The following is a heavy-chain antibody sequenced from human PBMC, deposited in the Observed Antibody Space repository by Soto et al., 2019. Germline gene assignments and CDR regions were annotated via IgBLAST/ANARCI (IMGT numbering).Heavy chain of an antibody. CDR1: GGSVSSSNW. CDR3: ARVPGVVVSADDAFDI. J-gene: IGHJ3*02. Sequence: QVQLQESGPGLVKPSGTLSLTCAVSGGSVSSSNWWSWVRHSPEKGLEWMGEIYHSGSAHYNPSLKSRSTISLDKSKNHFSLRLTSVTAADTAVYYCARVPGVVVSADDAFDIWGPGTRVIVYS. V-gene: IGHV4-4*02. D-gene: IGHD2-21*02. CDR2: IYHSGSA.